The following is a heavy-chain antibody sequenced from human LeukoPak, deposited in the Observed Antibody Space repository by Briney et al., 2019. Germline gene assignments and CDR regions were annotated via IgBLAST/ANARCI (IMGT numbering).Heavy chain of an antibody. V-gene: IGHV3-21*01. CDR1: GFTFSSYS. D-gene: IGHD3-22*01. J-gene: IGHJ4*02. CDR2: ISSRSSYI. Sequence: GGSLRLSCAASGFTFSSYSMNWVRQAPGKGLEWVSSISSRSSYIYYADSVKGRFTISRDNAKNSMYLQMNSLRAEDTAVYYCARDSSSGYRPPPLDYWGQGTLVTVSS. CDR3: ARDSSSGYRPPPLDY.